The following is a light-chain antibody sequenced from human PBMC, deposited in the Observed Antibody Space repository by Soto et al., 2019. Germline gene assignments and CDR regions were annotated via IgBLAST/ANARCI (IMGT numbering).Light chain of an antibody. CDR3: QQYGSSPWT. Sequence: IVLTQSPGTLSLSRGERATLSCRPSQSVSRSYLCWCQQIPGDAPRRLIYGASSRATGIPDRFSGSGSGTDFTLPISSLEPEDFAVYYCQQYGSSPWTFGQGIKWDI. J-gene: IGKJ1*01. CDR2: GAS. V-gene: IGKV3-20*01. CDR1: QSVSRSY.